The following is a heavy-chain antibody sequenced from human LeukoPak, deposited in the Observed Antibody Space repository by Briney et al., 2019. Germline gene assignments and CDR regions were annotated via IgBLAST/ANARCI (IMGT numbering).Heavy chain of an antibody. CDR1: GFTFSKYS. V-gene: IGHV3-23*01. CDR3: ARLSSFAFDI. CDR2: IGSSGRM. J-gene: IGHJ3*02. D-gene: IGHD3-16*02. Sequence: GGSLRLSCAASGFTFSKYSMNWVRQAPGKGLEWVSAIGSSGRMFYADSVKGRFTISRDNSKNTLFLQMNSLRAEDTAVYYCARLSSFAFDIWGQGTMVTVSS.